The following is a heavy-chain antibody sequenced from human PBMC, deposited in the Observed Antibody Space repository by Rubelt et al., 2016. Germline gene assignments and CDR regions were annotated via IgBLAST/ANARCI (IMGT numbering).Heavy chain of an antibody. V-gene: IGHV3-11*05. CDR3: AKDMGAAGTDFDY. CDR1: GFTFSDYH. J-gene: IGHJ4*02. CDR2: ISSSSSYT. D-gene: IGHD6-13*01. Sequence: QVQLVESGGGLVKPGGSLRLSCAASGFTFSDYHMSWIRQAPGKGLEWVSYISSSSSYTNYADSVKGRFTISRDNAKNSLYLQMNSLRAEDTAVYYCAKDMGAAGTDFDYWGQGTLVTVSS.